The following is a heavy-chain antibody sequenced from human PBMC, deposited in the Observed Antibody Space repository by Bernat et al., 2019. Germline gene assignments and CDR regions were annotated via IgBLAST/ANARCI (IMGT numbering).Heavy chain of an antibody. V-gene: IGHV3-64D*06. CDR3: VKDLRDDFWSGYYDY. CDR2: ISSNGGST. D-gene: IGHD3-3*01. CDR1: GFTFSSYA. Sequence: EVQLVESGGGLVQPGGSLRLSCSASGFTFSSYAMHWVRQAPGKGLEYVSAISSNGGSTYYADSVKGRFTISRDNSKNTLYLQMSSLRDEDTAVYYCVKDLRDDFWSGYYDYWGQGTLVTVSA. J-gene: IGHJ4*02.